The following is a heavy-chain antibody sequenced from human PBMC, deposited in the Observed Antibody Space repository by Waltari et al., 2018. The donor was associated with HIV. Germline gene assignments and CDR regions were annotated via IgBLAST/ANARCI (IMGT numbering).Heavy chain of an antibody. CDR2: INPAIKIT. V-gene: IGHV1-46*01. D-gene: IGHD6-19*01. J-gene: IGHJ3*02. CDR3: ARGQWLAGGEDGGFDI. CDR1: GYTFTRHY. Sequence: QVRLVQSGAEVKKPGASMKVSCKASGYTFTRHYMHWVRQAPGQGLDWRGTINPAIKITSNAQKFQGRVTRTWETSTTTFDMELRSLRSEDTAVYYCARGQWLAGGEDGGFDIWGQGTMVTVSS.